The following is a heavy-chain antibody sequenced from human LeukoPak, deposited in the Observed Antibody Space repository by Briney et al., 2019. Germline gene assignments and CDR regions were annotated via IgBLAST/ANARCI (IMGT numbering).Heavy chain of an antibody. J-gene: IGHJ4*02. CDR2: IKEDGSVK. D-gene: IGHD3-10*01. CDR3: AASITMFDY. Sequence: GGSLRLSCAASGFTFSRYWMSWVRQAPGKGLEWVANIKEDGSVKYYVESVKGRFTISRDNAKNSLYLQMNSLRAEDTAVYYCAASITMFDYWGQGTLVTVAS. CDR1: GFTFSRYW. V-gene: IGHV3-7*02.